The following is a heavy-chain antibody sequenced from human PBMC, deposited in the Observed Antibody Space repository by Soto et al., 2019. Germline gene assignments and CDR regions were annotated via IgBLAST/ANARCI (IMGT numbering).Heavy chain of an antibody. D-gene: IGHD2-15*01. CDR1: GGSFSGYY. V-gene: IGHV4-34*01. CDR2: INHSGST. J-gene: IGHJ4*02. Sequence: SETLSLTCAVYGGSFSGYYWSWIRQPPGKGLEWIGEINHSGSTNYNPSLKSRVTISVDTSKNQFSLKLSSVTAADTAVYYCARGYCSGGSCQEFDYWGQGTLVTVSS. CDR3: ARGYCSGGSCQEFDY.